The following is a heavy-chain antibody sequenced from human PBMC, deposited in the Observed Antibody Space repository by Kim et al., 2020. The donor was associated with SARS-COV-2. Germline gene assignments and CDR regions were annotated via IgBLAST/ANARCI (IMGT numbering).Heavy chain of an antibody. CDR2: INHSGST. J-gene: IGHJ4*01. D-gene: IGHD4-4*01. CDR3: ARGAKVDRWKRGPSVTYF. Sequence: SETLSLTCAVYGGSFSGYYWSWIRQPPGKGLEWIGEINHSGSTNYNPSLKSRVTISVDTSKNQFSLKLSSVTAADTAVYYCARGAKVDRWKRGPSVTYF. V-gene: IGHV4-34*01. CDR1: GGSFSGYY.